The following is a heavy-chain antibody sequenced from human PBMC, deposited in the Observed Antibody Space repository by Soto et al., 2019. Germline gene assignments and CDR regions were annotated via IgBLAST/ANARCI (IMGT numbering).Heavy chain of an antibody. Sequence: ASVKVSCKASGYTFTSYYMHWVRQAPGQGLEWMGIINPSGGSTSYAQKFQGRVTMTRDTSTSTVYMELSSLRSEDTAVYYCASTLGDGYNSYYFDYWGQGTLVTVSS. CDR3: ASTLGDGYNSYYFDY. V-gene: IGHV1-46*01. J-gene: IGHJ4*02. D-gene: IGHD5-12*01. CDR2: INPSGGST. CDR1: GYTFTSYY.